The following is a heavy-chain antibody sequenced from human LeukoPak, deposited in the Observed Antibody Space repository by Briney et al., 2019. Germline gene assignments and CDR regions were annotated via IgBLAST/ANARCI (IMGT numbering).Heavy chain of an antibody. Sequence: SQTLSLTCAISGERVSSNTASWNWFRDSPSRGLEWRGRTYYRSKWSNDYAPSVKGRITINADTSRNQFSLHLNAVTPEDTAVYFCARDRDSDFEWGPYDPWGQGTLVVVSS. J-gene: IGHJ5*02. D-gene: IGHD4-11*01. CDR3: ARDRDSDFEWGPYDP. V-gene: IGHV6-1*01. CDR2: TYYRSKWSN. CDR1: GERVSSNTAS.